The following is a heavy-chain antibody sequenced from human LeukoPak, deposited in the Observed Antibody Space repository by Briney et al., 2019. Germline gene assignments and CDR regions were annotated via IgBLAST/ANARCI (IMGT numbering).Heavy chain of an antibody. Sequence: ASLKVSCKASGCTFINYGITWVRQAPGQGLEWMGWISTYSGNTNYAQKLQGRVTMTTDTSTTTAYMELRSLRSDDTAVYYCARDVGGLLGDLDYWGQGTLVTVSS. V-gene: IGHV1-18*01. CDR1: GCTFINYG. D-gene: IGHD3-10*01. CDR3: ARDVGGLLGDLDY. J-gene: IGHJ4*02. CDR2: ISTYSGNT.